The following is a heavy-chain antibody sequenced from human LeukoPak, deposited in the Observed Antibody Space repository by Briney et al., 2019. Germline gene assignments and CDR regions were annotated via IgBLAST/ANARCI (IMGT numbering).Heavy chain of an antibody. J-gene: IGHJ4*02. Sequence: PGGSLRLSCAASGFTFSSYSMNWVRQAPGKGLEWVSSISSSSSYIYYADSVKGRITISRDNAKNSLYLQMNSLRAEDTAVYYCATYGSGSRRGVDYWGQGTLVTVSS. CDR3: ATYGSGSRRGVDY. CDR2: ISSSSSYI. CDR1: GFTFSSYS. D-gene: IGHD3-10*01. V-gene: IGHV3-21*01.